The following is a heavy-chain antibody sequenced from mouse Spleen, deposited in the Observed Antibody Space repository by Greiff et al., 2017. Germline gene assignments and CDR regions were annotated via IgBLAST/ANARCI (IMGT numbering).Heavy chain of an antibody. CDR2: IYPGSGST. Sequence: QVQLKESGAELVKPGASVKMSCKASGYTFTSYWITWVKQRPGQGLEWIGDIYPGSGSTNYNEKFKSKATLTVDTSSSTAYMQLSSLTSEDSAVYYCARGRGSSGYEDYWGQGTTLTVSS. CDR3: ARGRGSSGYEDY. D-gene: IGHD3-2*02. V-gene: IGHV1-55*01. J-gene: IGHJ2*01. CDR1: GYTFTSYW.